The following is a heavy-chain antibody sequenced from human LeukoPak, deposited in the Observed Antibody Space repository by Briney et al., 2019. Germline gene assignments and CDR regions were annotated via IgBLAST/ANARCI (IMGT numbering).Heavy chain of an antibody. J-gene: IGHJ4*02. V-gene: IGHV3-9*01. D-gene: IGHD3-3*01. CDR1: GFTFDDYA. CDR2: ISWNSDAI. CDR3: AKGQLGWYGYYAYFDS. Sequence: GGSLRLSCAASGFTFDDYAMHWVRQAPGKGLEWVSGISWNSDAIGSADSVKGRFTISRDNAKNSLYLQIDSLTTEDTAFYYCAKGQLGWYGYYAYFDSRGQGTLVTVSS.